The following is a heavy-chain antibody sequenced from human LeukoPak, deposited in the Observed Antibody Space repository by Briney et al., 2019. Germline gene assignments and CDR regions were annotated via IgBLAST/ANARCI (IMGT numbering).Heavy chain of an antibody. D-gene: IGHD6-13*01. CDR3: ARDTTPYLYSSSWYDY. CDR2: IYYSGST. Sequence: SETLPLTCTVSGGSVSSGSYYWSWIRQPPGKGLEWIGYIYYSGSTNYNPSLKSRVTISVDTSKNQFSLKLSSVTAADTAVYYCARDTTPYLYSSSWYDYWGQGTLVTVSS. CDR1: GGSVSSGSYY. J-gene: IGHJ4*02. V-gene: IGHV4-61*01.